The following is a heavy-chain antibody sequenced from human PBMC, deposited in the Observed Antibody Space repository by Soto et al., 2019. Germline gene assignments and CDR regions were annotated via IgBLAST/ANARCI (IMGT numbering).Heavy chain of an antibody. V-gene: IGHV3-15*01. D-gene: IGHD2-15*01. J-gene: IGHJ6*02. CDR1: VFTFSHAW. CDR2: IKSQTDGGTT. Sequence: GGSLRLSCAASVFTFSHAWMSWVRQAPGKGLEWVGRIKSQTDGGTTDYAAPVKGRFTISRDDSKNTLYLQMNSLKTEDTAVYYCTTVAGHCSGPRCPVWGQGTTVTVSS. CDR3: TTVAGHCSGPRCPV.